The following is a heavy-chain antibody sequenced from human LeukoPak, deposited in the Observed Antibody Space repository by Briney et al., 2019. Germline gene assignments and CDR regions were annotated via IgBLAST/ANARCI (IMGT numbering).Heavy chain of an antibody. J-gene: IGHJ5*02. Sequence: SETLSLTCAVYGGSFSGYYWSWIRQPPGKGLEWIGEINHSGSTNYNPSLKSRVTISVDTSKNQFSLKLSSVTAADTAVYYCASFDPLGYCSSTSCQNENWFDPWGQGTLVTVSS. CDR3: ASFDPLGYCSSTSCQNENWFDP. D-gene: IGHD2-2*01. CDR1: GGSFSGYY. CDR2: INHSGST. V-gene: IGHV4-34*01.